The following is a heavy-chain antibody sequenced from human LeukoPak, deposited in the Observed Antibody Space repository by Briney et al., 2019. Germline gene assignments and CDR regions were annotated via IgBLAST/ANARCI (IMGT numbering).Heavy chain of an antibody. CDR1: GFTSSSYS. V-gene: IGHV3-48*04. J-gene: IGHJ4*02. CDR3: ARDLRYCSSTSCYRGVDY. D-gene: IGHD2-2*02. CDR2: ISSSSSTI. Sequence: GGSLRLSCAASGFTSSSYSMNWVRQAPGKGLEWVSYISSSSSTIYYADSVKGRFTISRDNAKNSLYLQMNSLRAEDTVVYYCARDLRYCSSTSCYRGVDYWGQGTLVTVSS.